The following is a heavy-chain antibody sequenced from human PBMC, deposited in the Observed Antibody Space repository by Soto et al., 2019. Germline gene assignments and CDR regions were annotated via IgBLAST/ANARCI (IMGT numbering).Heavy chain of an antibody. CDR1: GFTFSTYA. CDR2: IYYDGRNK. D-gene: IGHD2-8*01. Sequence: QVQLVESGGGVVQPGRSLRLSCVASGFTFSTYAMHWVRQAPGKGLEWVAVIYYDGRNKYYADSVKGRFSISRDNSKNTRYLQLNSLRAEDTAVYYCARAYCSNAVCYYYFHLWGQGTLVTVSS. J-gene: IGHJ4*02. V-gene: IGHV3-33*01. CDR3: ARAYCSNAVCYYYFHL.